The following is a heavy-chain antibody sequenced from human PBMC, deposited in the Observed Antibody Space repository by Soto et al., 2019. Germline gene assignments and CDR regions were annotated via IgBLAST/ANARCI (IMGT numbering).Heavy chain of an antibody. Sequence: QVQLVQSGAEVKKPGASVKVSCKASGYTFTSYDINWVRQATGQGLEWMGWMNPNSGNTGYAQKFQGRVTMTRNTSISTAYRELSSLRSEDTAVYYCARSVAHMYRDAFDIWGQGTMVTVSS. J-gene: IGHJ3*02. CDR2: MNPNSGNT. V-gene: IGHV1-8*01. CDR3: ARSVAHMYRDAFDI. D-gene: IGHD2-15*01. CDR1: GYTFTSYD.